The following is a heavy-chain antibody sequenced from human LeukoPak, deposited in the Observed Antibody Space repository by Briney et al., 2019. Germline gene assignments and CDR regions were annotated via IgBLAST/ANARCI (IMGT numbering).Heavy chain of an antibody. J-gene: IGHJ6*03. CDR3: ARVTSMAVAGTYYYYMDV. V-gene: IGHV4-39*07. CDR1: GGSISSSSYY. D-gene: IGHD6-19*01. CDR2: IYYSGST. Sequence: PSETLSLTCTVSGGSISSSSYYWGWIRQPPGKGLEWIGSIYYSGSTYYNPSLKSRVTISVDTSKNQFSLKLSSVTAADTAVYYCARVTSMAVAGTYYYYMDVWGKGTTVTVSS.